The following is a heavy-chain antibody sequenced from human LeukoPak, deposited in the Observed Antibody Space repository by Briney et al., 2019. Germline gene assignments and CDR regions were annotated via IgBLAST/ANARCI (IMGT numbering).Heavy chain of an antibody. V-gene: IGHV4-34*01. J-gene: IGHJ4*02. D-gene: IGHD6-6*01. Sequence: SQTLSLTCAVSGGSFRGFYWSWIRQPPGQGLGGCGEINHSGSTNYNPSLNSRVTISVDTSKNQFSLKLSSVTAADTAVYYCARRGRGIEYSSSSGRFVDYWGQGTLVTVSS. CDR2: INHSGST. CDR1: GGSFRGFY. CDR3: ARRGRGIEYSSSSGRFVDY.